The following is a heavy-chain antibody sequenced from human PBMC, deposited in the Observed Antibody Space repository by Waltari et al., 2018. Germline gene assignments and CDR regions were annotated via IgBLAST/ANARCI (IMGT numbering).Heavy chain of an antibody. CDR2: ISTSGSA. V-gene: IGHV4-4*07. Sequence: VQLQESGPGLVKPSETLSLTCTVSGGSVTSYFWSWVRQPAGKGLEWVGRISTSGSANYSPSLESRVTMSVDRSENQVSLSLHSVTAADTAIYYCARETGTGYYPNYFDYWGQGTPVTVSS. D-gene: IGHD1-26*01. CDR1: GGSVTSYF. CDR3: ARETGTGYYPNYFDY. J-gene: IGHJ4*02.